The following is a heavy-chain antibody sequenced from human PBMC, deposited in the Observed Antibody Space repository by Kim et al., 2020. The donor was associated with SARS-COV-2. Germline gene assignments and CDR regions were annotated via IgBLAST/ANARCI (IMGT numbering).Heavy chain of an antibody. CDR1: GFTFSSYS. CDR3: ARDSPSTTVTPEYFQH. CDR2: ISSSSSTI. V-gene: IGHV3-48*02. Sequence: GGSLRLSCAASGFTFSSYSMNWVRQAPGKGLEWVSYISSSSSTIYYADSVKGRFTISRDNAKNSLYLQMNSLRDEDTAVYYCARDSPSTTVTPEYFQHWGQGTLVTVSS. J-gene: IGHJ1*01. D-gene: IGHD4-17*01.